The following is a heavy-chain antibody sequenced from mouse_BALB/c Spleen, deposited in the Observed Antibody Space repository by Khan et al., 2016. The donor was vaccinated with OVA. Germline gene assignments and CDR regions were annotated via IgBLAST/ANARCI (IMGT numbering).Heavy chain of an antibody. V-gene: IGHV2-2*01. CDR3: ARRGYDYGRGALFAY. CDR1: GFSLNNYS. J-gene: IGHJ3*01. Sequence: VELVESGPGLVQPSQSLSITCTVSGFSLNNYSVHWVRQSPGKGLKWLGVIWSAGSTDYNAGFISRLTISKDNSRSQVFFKMNSLQPHDTAIYYCARRGYDYGRGALFAYWGQGTLVTVSA. CDR2: IWSAGST. D-gene: IGHD2-4*01.